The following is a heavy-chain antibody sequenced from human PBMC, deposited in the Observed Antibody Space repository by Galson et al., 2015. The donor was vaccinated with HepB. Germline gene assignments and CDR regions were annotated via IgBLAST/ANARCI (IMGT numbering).Heavy chain of an antibody. CDR3: ARGGQWIQLWSVYYFDY. Sequence: SLRLSCAASGFTFSSHSMNWVRQAPGKGLEWVSYISSSSSTIYYADSVKGRFTISRDNAKNSLYLQMNSLRAEDTAVYYCARGGQWIQLWSVYYFDYWGQGTLVTVSS. CDR1: GFTFSSHS. J-gene: IGHJ4*02. D-gene: IGHD5-18*01. V-gene: IGHV3-48*01. CDR2: ISSSSSTI.